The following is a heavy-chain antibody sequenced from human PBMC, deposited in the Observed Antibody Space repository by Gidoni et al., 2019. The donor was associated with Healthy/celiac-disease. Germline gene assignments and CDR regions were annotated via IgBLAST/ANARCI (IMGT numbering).Heavy chain of an antibody. CDR1: GCTFSSYD. CDR3: ASSAVFGVVRYYYYYGMDV. V-gene: IGHV1-69*01. CDR2: IIPIFCKA. D-gene: IGHD3-3*01. J-gene: IGHJ6*02. Sequence: QVQLVQSGAEVKKPGSSVKVSCQASGCTFSSYDISWVRQAPGQGLEWMGRIIPIFCKANYAQKLQGRVTIAADESTSTAYMELSSLRSEDTAVYYCASSAVFGVVRYYYYYGMDVWGQGPTVTVSS.